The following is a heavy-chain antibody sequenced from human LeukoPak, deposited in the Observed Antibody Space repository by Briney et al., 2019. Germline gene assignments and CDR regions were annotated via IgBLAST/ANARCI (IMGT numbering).Heavy chain of an antibody. Sequence: GGSLRLSCAASAFTFSGYSMNWVGQAPGKGLEWISYISGRSSTIYYADSVRGRFTISRDNAKNSMYLQMNSLRAEDTAVYYCARDRLTSGSYFFDYWGQGTLVTVSS. D-gene: IGHD1-26*01. J-gene: IGHJ4*02. CDR3: ARDRLTSGSYFFDY. CDR2: ISGRSSTI. V-gene: IGHV3-48*01. CDR1: AFTFSGYS.